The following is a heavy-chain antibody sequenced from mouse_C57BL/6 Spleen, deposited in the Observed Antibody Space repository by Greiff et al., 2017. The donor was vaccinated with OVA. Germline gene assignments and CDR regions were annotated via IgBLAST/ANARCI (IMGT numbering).Heavy chain of an antibody. J-gene: IGHJ2*01. CDR3: ARDDYAAYYFDD. V-gene: IGHV1-55*01. CDR2: IYPGSGST. CDR1: GYTFTSYW. Sequence: QVQLQQPGAELVKPGASVKMSCKASGYTFTSYWITWVKQRPGQGLEWIGDIYPGSGSTNYNEKFKSKATLTVDTSSSTAYMQLSSLTSEDSAVXYCARDDYAAYYFDDWGPGTTLTVSS. D-gene: IGHD2-4*01.